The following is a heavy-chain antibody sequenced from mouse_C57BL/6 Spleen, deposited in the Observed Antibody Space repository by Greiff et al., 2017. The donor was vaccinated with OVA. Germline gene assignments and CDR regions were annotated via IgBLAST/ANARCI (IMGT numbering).Heavy chain of an antibody. CDR3: ARNWDGFAY. CDR2: IYPGSGST. D-gene: IGHD4-1*01. Sequence: QVQLQQPGAELVKPGASVKMSCKASGYTFTSYWITWVKQRPGQGLEWIGDIYPGSGSTNYNEKFKSKATLTVDKSSSTAYLQLSSLTSEDYAFYYCARNWDGFAYWGQGTLVTVSA. J-gene: IGHJ3*01. V-gene: IGHV1-55*01. CDR1: GYTFTSYW.